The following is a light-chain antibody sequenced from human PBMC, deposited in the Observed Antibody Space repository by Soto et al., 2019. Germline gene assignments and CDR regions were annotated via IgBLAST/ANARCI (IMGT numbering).Light chain of an antibody. CDR3: QQYTVWPFT. Sequence: EIVLTQSPATLSLSAGERATLSCRASQSVSSYLAWYQQSPGRAPRLFIYHTSTRATGIPDRFSGSGSGTEFTLTISSLQSEDFALYYCQQYTVWPFTFGGGTKVDIK. CDR1: QSVSSY. V-gene: IGKV3-15*01. CDR2: HTS. J-gene: IGKJ4*01.